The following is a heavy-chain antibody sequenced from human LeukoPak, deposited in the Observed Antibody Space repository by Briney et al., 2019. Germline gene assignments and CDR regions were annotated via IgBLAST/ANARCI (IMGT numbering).Heavy chain of an antibody. CDR1: GDSINNYY. CDR3: ARVRYGYQLPIYYYYMDV. D-gene: IGHD2-2*01. Sequence: SETLSLTCTVSGDSINNYYWNWIRQPPGRGLEWIGRIYTSGSTNYNPSLKSRVTISVDTSKNQFSLKLSSVTAADTAVYYCARVRYGYQLPIYYYYMDVWGKGTTVTVSS. V-gene: IGHV4-4*07. J-gene: IGHJ6*03. CDR2: IYTSGST.